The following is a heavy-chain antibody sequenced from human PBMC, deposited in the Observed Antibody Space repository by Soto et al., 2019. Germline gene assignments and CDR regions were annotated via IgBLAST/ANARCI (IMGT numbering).Heavy chain of an antibody. Sequence: SVKVSCKASGGSFGNSAINWVRQTPGQGLEWLGGFIPVYRTLNYAQKFQGRVTITADESTGTAYMTLSSLASNDTAVYYCATGVIWIGYFTFDSWGQGTRVPVSS. J-gene: IGHJ4*02. D-gene: IGHD3-3*01. V-gene: IGHV1-69*13. CDR3: ATGVIWIGYFTFDS. CDR2: FIPVYRTL. CDR1: GGSFGNSA.